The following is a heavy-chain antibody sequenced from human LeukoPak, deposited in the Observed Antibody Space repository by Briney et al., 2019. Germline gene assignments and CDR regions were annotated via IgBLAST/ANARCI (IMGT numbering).Heavy chain of an antibody. CDR3: ARKQTGTMSDV. CDR1: GGSISSSSYY. CDR2: FSSGGSA. Sequence: SETLSLTCIVPGGSISSSSYYWAWIRQSPGKGLEWIGTFSSGGSAHYNPSLTSRVSISKDTSDDQLSLRPYSVTAADTAVYYCARKQTGTMSDVWGQGTQVTVSS. D-gene: IGHD1-7*01. J-gene: IGHJ4*02. V-gene: IGHV4-39*07.